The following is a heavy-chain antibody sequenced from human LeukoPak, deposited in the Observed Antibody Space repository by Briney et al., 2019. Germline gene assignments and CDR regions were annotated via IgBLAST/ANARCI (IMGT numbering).Heavy chain of an antibody. CDR2: ISGSGGST. D-gene: IGHD3-22*01. CDR3: AKDSERSYYDSSGYVFDY. J-gene: IGHJ4*02. Sequence: GGSLRLSCAASGFTFSSYAMSWVRQAPGKGLEWVSAISGSGGSTYYADSVKGRFTISRDNSKNTLYLQMNSLRAEDTAVYYCAKDSERSYYDSSGYVFDYWGQGTLVTVSS. V-gene: IGHV3-23*01. CDR1: GFTFSSYA.